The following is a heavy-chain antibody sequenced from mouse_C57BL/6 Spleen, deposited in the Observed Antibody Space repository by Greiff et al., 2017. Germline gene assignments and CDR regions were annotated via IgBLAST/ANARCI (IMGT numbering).Heavy chain of an antibody. J-gene: IGHJ2*01. CDR1: GFTFSSYT. D-gene: IGHD1-1*01. Sequence: EVKLMESGGGLVKPGGSLKLSCAASGFTFSSYTMSWVRQTPEKRLEWVATISGGGGTTYYPDSVKGRFTISRDNAKNTLYLQMSSLRSEDTALYYCARIYYYGSSFFDYWGQGTTLTVSS. CDR2: ISGGGGTT. CDR3: ARIYYYGSSFFDY. V-gene: IGHV5-9*01.